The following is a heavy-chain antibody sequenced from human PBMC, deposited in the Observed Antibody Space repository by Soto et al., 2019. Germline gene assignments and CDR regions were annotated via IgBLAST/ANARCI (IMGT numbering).Heavy chain of an antibody. V-gene: IGHV1-8*01. CDR1: GYTSTSYD. J-gene: IGHJ6*03. CDR2: MNPNSGNT. CDR3: ARAWSYYGSGSPAKNPYYYYYMDV. D-gene: IGHD3-10*01. Sequence: ASVKVSCKASGYTSTSYDINWVRQATGQGLEWMGWMNPNSGNTGYAQKFQGRVTTTRNTSISTAYMELSSLRSEDTAVYYCARAWSYYGSGSPAKNPYYYYYMDVWGKGTTVTVSS.